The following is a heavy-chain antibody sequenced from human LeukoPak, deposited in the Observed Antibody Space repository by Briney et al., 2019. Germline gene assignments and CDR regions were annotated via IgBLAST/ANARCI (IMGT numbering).Heavy chain of an antibody. Sequence: PSETLSLTCAVYGGSFSGYYWSWIRQPPGKGLEWIGEINHSGSTNYNPSLKSRVTISVDTSKNQFSLKLSPVTAADTAVYYCARGLQLERRGDSIDYWGQGTLVTVSS. CDR2: INHSGST. D-gene: IGHD1-1*01. J-gene: IGHJ4*02. V-gene: IGHV4-34*01. CDR3: ARGLQLERRGDSIDY. CDR1: GGSFSGYY.